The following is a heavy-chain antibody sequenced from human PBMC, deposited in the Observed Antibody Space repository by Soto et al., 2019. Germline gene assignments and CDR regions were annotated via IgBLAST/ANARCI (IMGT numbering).Heavy chain of an antibody. J-gene: IGHJ6*03. CDR2: IYYSGST. CDR3: ARVVYYGSGSSPYGYYYYMDV. D-gene: IGHD3-10*01. CDR1: GGSISSYY. V-gene: IGHV4-59*01. Sequence: ASETLSLTCTVSGGSISSYYWSWIRQPPGKGLEWIGYIYYSGSTNYNPSLKSRVTISVDTSKNQFSLKLSSVTAADTAVYYCARVVYYGSGSSPYGYYYYMDVWGKGTTVTVSS.